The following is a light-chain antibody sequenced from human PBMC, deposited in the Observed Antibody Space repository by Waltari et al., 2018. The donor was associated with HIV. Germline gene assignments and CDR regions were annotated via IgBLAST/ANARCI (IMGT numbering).Light chain of an antibody. V-gene: IGLV3-21*01. CDR1: NIGSKS. CDR3: CSHAGNLIFV. Sequence: SYVLTQPPSVSVAPGKTARITCGGNNIGSKSVHWYQQKPGQAPVLVIYDDSDRPSGVPDRFSGSKSGNTASLTISGLQAEDEADYYCCSHAGNLIFVLGTGTKVTVL. CDR2: DDS. J-gene: IGLJ1*01.